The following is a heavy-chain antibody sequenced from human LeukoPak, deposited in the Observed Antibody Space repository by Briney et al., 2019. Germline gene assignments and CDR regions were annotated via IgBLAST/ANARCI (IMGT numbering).Heavy chain of an antibody. CDR1: RFTFSNYA. V-gene: IGHV3-23*01. J-gene: IGHJ4*02. D-gene: IGHD1-26*01. Sequence: PGGSLRLSCAASRFTFSNYAMSWVRQAPGKGLGWFSGVSDSGNTIYYADSVKGRFTISRDNSKNTVYLQMTSLRAEDTALYYCAKGVGTTMAYYFDYWGQGTLVTVSS. CDR2: VSDSGNTI. CDR3: AKGVGTTMAYYFDY.